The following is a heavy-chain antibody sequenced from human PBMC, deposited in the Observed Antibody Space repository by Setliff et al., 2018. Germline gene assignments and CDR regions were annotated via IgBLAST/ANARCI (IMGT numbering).Heavy chain of an antibody. Sequence: GGSLRLSCAASGFTFTTYAMSWVRQAPGKGLGWVSGISWNSGSRGYADSVKGRFTISRDNAKNSLYLQMNSLRAEDMALYYCAKGYCSSTSCYVDYWGQGTPVTVSS. CDR3: AKGYCSSTSCYVDY. V-gene: IGHV3-9*03. CDR1: GFTFTTYA. D-gene: IGHD2-2*01. CDR2: ISWNSGSR. J-gene: IGHJ4*02.